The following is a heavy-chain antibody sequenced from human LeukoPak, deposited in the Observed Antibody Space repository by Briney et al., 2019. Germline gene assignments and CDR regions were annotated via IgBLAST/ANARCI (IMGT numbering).Heavy chain of an antibody. J-gene: IGHJ6*02. CDR2: ISAYNGNT. CDR1: GYTFTSCG. CDR3: ARDELFVVIPTPYYYYGMDV. Sequence: ASVKVSCKASGYTFTSCGISWVRQAPGQGLEWMGWISAYNGNTNYAQKLQGRVTMTTDTSTSTAYMELRSLRSDDTAVYYCARDELFVVIPTPYYYYGMDVWGQGTTVTVSS. V-gene: IGHV1-18*01. D-gene: IGHD3-22*01.